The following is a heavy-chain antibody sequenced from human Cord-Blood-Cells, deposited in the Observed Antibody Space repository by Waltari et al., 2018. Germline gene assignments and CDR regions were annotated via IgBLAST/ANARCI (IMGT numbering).Heavy chain of an antibody. J-gene: IGHJ4*02. CDR3: ARADHSNYFDY. D-gene: IGHD4-4*01. V-gene: IGHV4-34*01. CDR2: INHRGST. Sequence: QVQLQQWGAGLLKPSETLSLTCAVYGGSFSGYYWSWIRQPPGKGLEWIGEINHRGSTNYNPSLKSRVTISVDTSKNQFSLKLSSVTAADTAVYYCARADHSNYFDYWGQGTLVTVSS. CDR1: GGSFSGYY.